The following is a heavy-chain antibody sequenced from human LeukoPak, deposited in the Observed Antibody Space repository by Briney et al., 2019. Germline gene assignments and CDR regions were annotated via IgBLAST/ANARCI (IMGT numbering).Heavy chain of an antibody. CDR3: ARGEYNWNNLHF. CDR2: MYSSGTT. V-gene: IGHV3-66*01. CDR1: GFTVGSNY. Sequence: PGGSLRLSCAASGFTVGSNYMNGVRQTPGRGLEWVSVMYSSGTTHYADSVKGRFTISRDNSKNMLYLQMNSLRAEDTAVYYCARGEYNWNNLHFWGQGTLVTVSS. J-gene: IGHJ4*02. D-gene: IGHD1/OR15-1a*01.